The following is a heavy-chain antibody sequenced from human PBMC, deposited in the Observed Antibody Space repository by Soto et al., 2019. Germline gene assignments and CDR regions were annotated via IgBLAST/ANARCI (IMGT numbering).Heavy chain of an antibody. Sequence: GGSLRLSCAASGFSVSSYSMSWVRQAPGKGLEWVAIISNDGINTYYIDSVKGRFTISRDNSKNTLYLQMNSLRPEDMAVYFCAGTTKTMNYWGQGTLVTVSS. CDR3: AGTTKTMNY. CDR2: ISNDGINT. D-gene: IGHD1-1*01. V-gene: IGHV3-30-3*01. J-gene: IGHJ4*02. CDR1: GFSVSSYS.